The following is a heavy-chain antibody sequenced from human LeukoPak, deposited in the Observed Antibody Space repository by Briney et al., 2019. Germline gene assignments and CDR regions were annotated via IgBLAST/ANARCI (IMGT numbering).Heavy chain of an antibody. CDR2: INAGNGNT. Sequence: ASVKVSCKASGYTFTTYAMHWVRQAPGQRLEWMGWINAGNGNTKYSQKFQGRVTITRDTSASTADMEMSSLRPEDTAVYYCARGENTVTSRLSRITGYGSDNYGMDVWGQGTTVTVSS. D-gene: IGHD3-10*01. CDR1: GYTFTTYA. CDR3: ARGENTVTSRLSRITGYGSDNYGMDV. V-gene: IGHV1-3*01. J-gene: IGHJ6*02.